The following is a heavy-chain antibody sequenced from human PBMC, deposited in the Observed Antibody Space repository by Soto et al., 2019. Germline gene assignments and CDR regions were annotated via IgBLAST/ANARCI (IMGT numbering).Heavy chain of an antibody. D-gene: IGHD4-17*01. Sequence: QVQLVESGGGVVQPGRSLRLSCAASGFTFSNYGMHWVRQDPGKWLEWVAVISYHGSENYYADSVKGRFTISRDNSKNTLYLQMDSLRAEDTAVYYCAKAHLTTTGTTVGYWGQGTLVTVSS. CDR1: GFTFSNYG. V-gene: IGHV3-30*18. J-gene: IGHJ4*02. CDR3: AKAHLTTTGTTVGY. CDR2: ISYHGSEN.